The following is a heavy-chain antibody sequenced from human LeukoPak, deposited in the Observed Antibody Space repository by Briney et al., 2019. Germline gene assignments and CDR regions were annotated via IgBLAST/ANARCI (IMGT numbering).Heavy chain of an antibody. CDR3: ARLKYSSSWPRTLGGYFDY. J-gene: IGHJ4*02. CDR2: IYHSGST. V-gene: IGHV4-4*02. D-gene: IGHD6-13*01. Sequence: PSETLSLTCAVSGASISSSNWWSWVRQPPGKGLEWIGEIYHSGSTNYNPSLKSRVTISVDKSKNQFSLKLSSVTAADTAVYYCARLKYSSSWPRTLGGYFDYWGQGTLVTVSS. CDR1: GASISSSNW.